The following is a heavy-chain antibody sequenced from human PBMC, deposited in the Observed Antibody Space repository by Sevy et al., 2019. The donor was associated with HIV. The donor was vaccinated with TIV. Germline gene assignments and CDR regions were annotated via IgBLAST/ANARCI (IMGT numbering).Heavy chain of an antibody. D-gene: IGHD2-8*01. V-gene: IGHV3-15*07. Sequence: GGSLRLSCAASGFTFSNAWMNWVRQAPGKGLEWVGRIKSKTDGGTTDYAAPVKGRFTISRDDSKNTLYLQRNSLKSEDTAVYYCTTSFVPNAFHMWGQGTMVTVSS. J-gene: IGHJ3*02. CDR2: IKSKTDGGTT. CDR3: TTSFVPNAFHM. CDR1: GFTFSNAW.